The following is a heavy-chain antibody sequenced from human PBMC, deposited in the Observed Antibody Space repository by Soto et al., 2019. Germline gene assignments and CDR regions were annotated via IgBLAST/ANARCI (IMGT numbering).Heavy chain of an antibody. CDR2: INGDGSST. D-gene: IGHD2-2*01. J-gene: IGHJ1*01. Sequence: AGGSLRLSCAASGFPFSTYWMHWVRQAPGKGLVWVSRINGDGSSTKYADSVKGRFTISRDNAKNTLYLQMSSLRADDTAVYYCARVYCSSISCYEYFQYWGQGTLVTVSS. CDR3: ARVYCSSISCYEYFQY. CDR1: GFPFSTYW. V-gene: IGHV3-74*03.